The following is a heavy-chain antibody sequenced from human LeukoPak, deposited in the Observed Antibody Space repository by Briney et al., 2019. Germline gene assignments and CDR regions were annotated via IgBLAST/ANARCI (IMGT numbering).Heavy chain of an antibody. CDR3: ARDNHVPAAIWRFDY. V-gene: IGHV3-21*01. Sequence: GGTLRLFCAASGFTFSSYSMNWVRQAPGKGLEGVSSISSSSSYIYYADSVKGRFTISRDNAKDSLYLQMNSLRAEDTAVYYCARDNHVPAAIWRFDYWGQGTLVTVSS. J-gene: IGHJ4*02. CDR2: ISSSSSYI. CDR1: GFTFSSYS. D-gene: IGHD2-2*01.